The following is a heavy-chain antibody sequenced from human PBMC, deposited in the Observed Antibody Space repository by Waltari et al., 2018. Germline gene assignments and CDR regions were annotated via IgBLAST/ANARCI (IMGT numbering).Heavy chain of an antibody. CDR1: GYPFTRYY. V-gene: IGHV1-2*02. CDR2: GNYSSGRT. D-gene: IGHD5-12*01. Sequence: QVNLLQSGAEMKTPGASVKVSCKTSGYPFTRYYIPWVRPAPGPGLEWKEWGNYSSGRTIFAQKFKGRVTLTRDTSIGTAYLGLHWLTSDDTAVYYCARDREDIVATIAAYWGQGTLVTVSS. J-gene: IGHJ4*02. CDR3: ARDREDIVATIAAY.